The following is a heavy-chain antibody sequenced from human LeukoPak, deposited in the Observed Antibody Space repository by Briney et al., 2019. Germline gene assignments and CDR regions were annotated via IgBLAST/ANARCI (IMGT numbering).Heavy chain of an antibody. CDR2: ISSSSSTI. D-gene: IGHD3-22*01. V-gene: IGHV3-48*01. J-gene: IGHJ6*03. CDR3: AKDGGPTYYYDSSGYYPSNYYYYMDV. CDR1: GFTFSSYS. Sequence: PGGSLRLSCAASGFTFSSYSMNWVRQAPGKGLEWVSYISSSSSTIYYADSVKGRFTISRDNSKNTLYLQMNSLRAEDTAVYYCAKDGGPTYYYDSSGYYPSNYYYYMDVWGKGTTVTISS.